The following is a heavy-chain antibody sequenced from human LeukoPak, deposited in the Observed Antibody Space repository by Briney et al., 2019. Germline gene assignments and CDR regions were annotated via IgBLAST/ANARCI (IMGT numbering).Heavy chain of an antibody. CDR2: IYYSGGT. Sequence: SETLSHTCTVSGGSISGHNWSWIRQPPGKGLEWVGYIYYSGGTNYSPSLKSRGTISLDTSMNQFSLKLSSVTAADTAVYYCARGDDYYDSSGYYSGLGWFDPWGQGTLVTVSS. D-gene: IGHD3-22*01. V-gene: IGHV4-59*11. CDR1: GGSISGHN. J-gene: IGHJ5*02. CDR3: ARGDDYYDSSGYYSGLGWFDP.